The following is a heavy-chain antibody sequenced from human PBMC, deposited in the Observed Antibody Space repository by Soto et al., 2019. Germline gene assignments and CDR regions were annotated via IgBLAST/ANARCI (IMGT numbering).Heavy chain of an antibody. V-gene: IGHV3-21*01. CDR3: ARDQPGYSYGYGLGY. D-gene: IGHD5-18*01. CDR2: ISSSSSYI. CDR1: GFTFSSYS. J-gene: IGHJ4*02. Sequence: EVQLVESGGGLVKPGGSLRLSCAASGFTFSSYSMNWVRQAPGKGLEWVSSISSSSSYIYYADSVKGRFTISRDNAQTSMYLQMNGLRAGDPAVYYCARDQPGYSYGYGLGYWGQGTLVTVSS.